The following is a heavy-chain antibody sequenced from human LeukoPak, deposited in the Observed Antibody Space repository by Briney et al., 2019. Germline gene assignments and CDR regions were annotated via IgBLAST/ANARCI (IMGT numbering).Heavy chain of an antibody. CDR3: ARHDGRSGGTMGALDS. Sequence: PSETLSLNCTVSGGSISSGSHHWGWFRQSPGKGLEWIGSIYDSRTIYYNPSLNSRVTISAVTSKNQFSLQLNSVTAADTAVYYCARHDGRSGGTMGALDSWGQGSLVTVSS. J-gene: IGHJ4*02. CDR2: IYDSRTI. D-gene: IGHD4-23*01. CDR1: GGSISSGSHH. V-gene: IGHV4-39*01.